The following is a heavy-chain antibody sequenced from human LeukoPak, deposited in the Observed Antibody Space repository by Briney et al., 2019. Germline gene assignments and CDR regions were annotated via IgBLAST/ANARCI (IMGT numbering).Heavy chain of an antibody. CDR3: ARYCSGGRCYSGLDP. Sequence: GGSLRLSCAASGFTFSGYAMTWVRQAPGKGLEWVSAITDSTYFADSVKGRFTISRDSSKNTVYLQMNTLSAEDTAVYYCARYCSGGRCYSGLDPWGQGALVTVSS. D-gene: IGHD2-15*01. CDR1: GFTFSGYA. V-gene: IGHV3-23*01. CDR2: ITDST. J-gene: IGHJ5*02.